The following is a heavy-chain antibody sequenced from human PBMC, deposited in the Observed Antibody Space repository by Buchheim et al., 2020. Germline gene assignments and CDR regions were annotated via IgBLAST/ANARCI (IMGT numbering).Heavy chain of an antibody. V-gene: IGHV4-61*01. CDR2: VYYNGGT. CDR3: ARVARSSGIDY. CDR1: GXSFCSGCLY. Sequence: QVQLQESGPGLVMPSETLSLTCTVSGXSFCSGCLYWRWVRQPPGKGLEWIGYVYYNGGTNYNPSLKRRVTISIDTSKDPFSLRLSSVSAADTAAYYCARVARSSGIDYWGQGTL. J-gene: IGHJ4*02. D-gene: IGHD3-22*01.